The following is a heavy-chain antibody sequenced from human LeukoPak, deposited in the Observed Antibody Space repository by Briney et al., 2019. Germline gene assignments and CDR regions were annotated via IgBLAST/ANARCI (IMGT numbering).Heavy chain of an antibody. Sequence: GGSLRLSCGASGFTFSSYAMSWVRQAPGRGLEWVSAICKSGGSTFYADSVKGRFTISRDNAKNSLYLQMNSLRAEDTAIYYCARDSQAYCSGGRCSMFDYWGQGDLVTVSS. D-gene: IGHD2-15*01. CDR1: GFTFSSYA. CDR3: ARDSQAYCSGGRCSMFDY. J-gene: IGHJ4*02. V-gene: IGHV3-23*01. CDR2: ICKSGGST.